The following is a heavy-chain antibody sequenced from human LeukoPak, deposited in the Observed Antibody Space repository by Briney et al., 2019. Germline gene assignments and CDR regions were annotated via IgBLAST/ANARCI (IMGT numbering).Heavy chain of an antibody. D-gene: IGHD2-2*01. V-gene: IGHV3-11*04. CDR2: ISSSGSII. CDR3: ARDKGYCSSTSCWRWYYYYYMDV. J-gene: IGHJ6*03. CDR1: GFTFSDYY. Sequence: PGGSLRLSCAASGFTFSDYYMNWIRQAPGKGLEWVSYISSSGSIIYYADSVKGRFTISRDNSKNTLYLQMNSLRAEDTAVYYCARDKGYCSSTSCWRWYYYYYMDVWGKGTTVTVSS.